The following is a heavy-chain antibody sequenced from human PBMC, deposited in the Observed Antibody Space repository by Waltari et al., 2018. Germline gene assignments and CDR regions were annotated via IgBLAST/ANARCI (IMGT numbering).Heavy chain of an antibody. V-gene: IGHV4-61*02. CDR3: ARDGYDILTGYTSNWFDP. CDR2: IYTSGRT. J-gene: IGHJ5*02. CDR1: GGSISSGSYY. D-gene: IGHD3-9*01. Sequence: QVQLQESGPGLVKPSQTLSLTCTVSGGSISSGSYYWSWIRQPAGKGLEWIGRIYTSGRTNDNPSRKSRVTISVDTSKNQFSLKLSSVTAADTAVYYCARDGYDILTGYTSNWFDPWGQGTLVIVSS.